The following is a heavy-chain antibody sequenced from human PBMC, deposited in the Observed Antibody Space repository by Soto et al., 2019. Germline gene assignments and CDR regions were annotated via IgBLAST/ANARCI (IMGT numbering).Heavy chain of an antibody. V-gene: IGHV3-33*01. Sequence: PGGSLRLSCAASGFTFSSYGMHWVRQAPGKGLGWVAVIWYDGSNKYYADSVKGRFTISRDNSKNTLYLQMNSLRAEDTAVYYCARVVPAAMYYYYGMDVWGQGTTVTVSS. D-gene: IGHD2-2*01. CDR2: IWYDGSNK. J-gene: IGHJ6*02. CDR1: GFTFSSYG. CDR3: ARVVPAAMYYYYGMDV.